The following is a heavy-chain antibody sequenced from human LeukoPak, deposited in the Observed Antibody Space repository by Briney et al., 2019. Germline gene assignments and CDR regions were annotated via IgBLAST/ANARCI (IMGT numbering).Heavy chain of an antibody. Sequence: GGSLRLSCAASGFTFSTYGMHWVRQASGKGLEWVALISYDGRNKYYADSVKGRFTISRDNSENTLYLQMNSLRAEDTAIYYCAKDRTVGASYWYFDLWGRGTLVTVSS. D-gene: IGHD1-26*01. CDR3: AKDRTVGASYWYFDL. CDR2: ISYDGRNK. CDR1: GFTFSTYG. V-gene: IGHV3-33*05. J-gene: IGHJ2*01.